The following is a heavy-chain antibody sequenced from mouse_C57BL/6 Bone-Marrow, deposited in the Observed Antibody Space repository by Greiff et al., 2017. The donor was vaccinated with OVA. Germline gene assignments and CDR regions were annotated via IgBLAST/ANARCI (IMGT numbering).Heavy chain of an antibody. CDR2: IYPGDGDT. J-gene: IGHJ1*03. CDR3: ARSRTGTGWYFDV. V-gene: IGHV1-80*01. Sequence: QVQLKQSGAELVKPGASVKISCKASGYAFSSYWMNWVKQRPGKGLEWIGQIYPGDGDTNYNGKFKGKATLTADKSSSTAYMQLSSLTSEDSAVYFCARSRTGTGWYFDVWGTGTTVTVSS. CDR1: GYAFSSYW. D-gene: IGHD4-1*01.